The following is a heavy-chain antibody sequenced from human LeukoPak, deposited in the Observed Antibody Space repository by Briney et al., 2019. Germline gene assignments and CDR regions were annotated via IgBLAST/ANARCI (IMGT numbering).Heavy chain of an antibody. CDR2: INSDGSST. CDR3: ARDRSLSFDY. CDR1: GFTFSSYW. Sequence: TGGSLRLSCAASGFTFSSYWMHWVRQAPGKGLVWVSGINSDGSSTSYSDSVKGRFTVSRDNAKNTLYLQMNSLRAEDTAVYYCARDRSLSFDYWGQGTLVTVSS. V-gene: IGHV3-74*01. J-gene: IGHJ4*02.